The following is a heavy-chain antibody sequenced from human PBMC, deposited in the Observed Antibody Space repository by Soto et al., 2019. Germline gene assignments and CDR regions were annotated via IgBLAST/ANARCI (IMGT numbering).Heavy chain of an antibody. CDR2: ISSSSSTI. J-gene: IGHJ4*02. D-gene: IGHD1-26*01. CDR1: GFTFSSYS. CDR3: ARDTILIVGATKVPFDY. V-gene: IGHV3-48*02. Sequence: PGGSLRLSYAASGFTFSSYSMNWVRQAPGNGLEWVSYISSSSSTIYYADSVKGRFTISRDNAKNSLYLQMNSLRDEDTAVYYCARDTILIVGATKVPFDYWGQGTLVTVSS.